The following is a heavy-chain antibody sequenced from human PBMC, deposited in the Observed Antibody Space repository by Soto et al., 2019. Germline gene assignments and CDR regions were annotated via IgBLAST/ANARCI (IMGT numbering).Heavy chain of an antibody. CDR1: GYTFTSQN. CDR3: ATGAADGTISDS. J-gene: IGHJ5*01. Sequence: ASVKVSCKASGYTFTSQNINWVRQATGQGLEWMGWINPDSDNTGFAQKFQGRLTMTRNSAINTAYMELSGLTSEDTAVYYCATGAADGTISDSWGQGTLVTVSS. CDR2: INPDSDNT. V-gene: IGHV1-8*01. D-gene: IGHD6-13*01.